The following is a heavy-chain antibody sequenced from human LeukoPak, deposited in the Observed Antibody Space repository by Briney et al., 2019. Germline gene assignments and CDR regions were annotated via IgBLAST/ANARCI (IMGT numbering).Heavy chain of an antibody. Sequence: ETLSLTCIVSGGPISSYYWSWIRQPPGKGLEWIGNIYYSGSTNYNPSLKSRVTITVDTSKNQFSLQLSSVTAADTAVYYCARGVAAAGKGIYYYMDVWGKGTTVTISS. J-gene: IGHJ6*03. V-gene: IGHV4-59*13. CDR2: IYYSGST. D-gene: IGHD6-13*01. CDR1: GGPISSYY. CDR3: ARGVAAAGKGIYYYMDV.